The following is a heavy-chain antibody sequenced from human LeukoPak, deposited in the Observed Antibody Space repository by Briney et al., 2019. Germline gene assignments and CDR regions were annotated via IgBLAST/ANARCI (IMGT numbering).Heavy chain of an antibody. CDR2: INSDGSST. CDR3: AREDASGSYYRSLDY. J-gene: IGHJ4*02. Sequence: PGGSLRLSCAASGFTFSSHWMHWVRQDVGKGLVWVSRINSDGSSTGSADSVKGRFTISRDNAKNSLFLHMNSLRAEDTAVYYCAREDASGSYYRSLDYWGQGTLVTVSS. D-gene: IGHD3-10*01. V-gene: IGHV3-74*01. CDR1: GFTFSSHW.